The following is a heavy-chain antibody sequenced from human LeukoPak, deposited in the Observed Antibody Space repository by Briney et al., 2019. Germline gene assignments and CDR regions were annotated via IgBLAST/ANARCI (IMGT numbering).Heavy chain of an antibody. J-gene: IGHJ4*02. Sequence: SETLSLTCTVSGDSMSYYYWSWIRQTPGKGLEWLGYTYYTGRTKYNPSLKSRVTFSLDMSKNQFSLKLDSVTAADTAMYYCTRITIHGNSDYWGQGTLVTVSS. D-gene: IGHD5-24*01. CDR2: TYYTGRT. CDR3: TRITIHGNSDY. CDR1: GDSMSYYY. V-gene: IGHV4-59*01.